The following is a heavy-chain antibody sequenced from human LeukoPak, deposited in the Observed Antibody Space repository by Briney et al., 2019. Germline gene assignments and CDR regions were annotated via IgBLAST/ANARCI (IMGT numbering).Heavy chain of an antibody. Sequence: SETLSLTCAVYGGSFSGYYWSWIRQPPGKGLEWIGEINHSGSTNYNPSLKSRVTISVDTSKNQFSLKLSSVTAADTAVYYCARGLRNSGEYSSSPYAFDIWGQGTMVTVSS. CDR2: INHSGST. J-gene: IGHJ3*02. V-gene: IGHV4-34*01. CDR3: ARGLRNSGEYSSSPYAFDI. CDR1: GGSFSGYY. D-gene: IGHD6-6*01.